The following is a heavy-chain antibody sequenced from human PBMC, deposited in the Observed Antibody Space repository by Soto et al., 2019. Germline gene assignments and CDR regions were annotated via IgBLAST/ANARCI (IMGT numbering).Heavy chain of an antibody. CDR1: GFTFSSYG. Sequence: QVHLVESGGGGDQPGRSLRLSCAASGFTFSSYGMHWVRQAPGKGLERVAVISYDGRNKYYADSVRGRFTISRDNSKATLNLQMSGLRAEDTAVYYCVKDGSSGWPYYYGMDVWGQGTTVTVSS. V-gene: IGHV3-30*18. CDR3: VKDGSSGWPYYYGMDV. J-gene: IGHJ6*02. CDR2: ISYDGRNK. D-gene: IGHD6-19*01.